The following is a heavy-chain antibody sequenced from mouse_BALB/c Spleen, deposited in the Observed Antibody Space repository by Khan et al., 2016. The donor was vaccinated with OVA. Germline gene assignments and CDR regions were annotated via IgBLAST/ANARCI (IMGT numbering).Heavy chain of an antibody. V-gene: IGHV5-17*02. CDR1: GFTFSSFG. D-gene: IGHD4-1*01. J-gene: IGHJ2*01. CDR3: ARGNWAY. Sequence: EVELVGSGGGLVQPGGSRKLSCAASGFTFSSFGMHWVRQAPEKGLEWVAYINSGSSTLYYADPVKGRFTISRDNPKNTLFLQMTSLRSEDTAMYYCARGNWAYWGQGTTLTVSS. CDR2: INSGSSTL.